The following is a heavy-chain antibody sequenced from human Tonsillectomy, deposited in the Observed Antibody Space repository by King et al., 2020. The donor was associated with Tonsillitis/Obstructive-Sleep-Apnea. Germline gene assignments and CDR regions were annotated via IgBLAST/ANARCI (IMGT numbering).Heavy chain of an antibody. CDR3: ARQIVVVVTASRTYAFDY. CDR1: GGSISSSSYY. J-gene: IGHJ4*02. CDR2: IYYSGST. D-gene: IGHD2-21*02. V-gene: IGHV4-39*01. Sequence: VQLQESGPGLVKPSETLSLTCTVSGGSISSSSYYWGWIRQPPGKGLEWIGSIYYSGSTYYNPSLKSRVTISVDTSKNQFSLKLSSVTAADTAVYYCARQIVVVVTASRTYAFDYWAREPWSPSPQ.